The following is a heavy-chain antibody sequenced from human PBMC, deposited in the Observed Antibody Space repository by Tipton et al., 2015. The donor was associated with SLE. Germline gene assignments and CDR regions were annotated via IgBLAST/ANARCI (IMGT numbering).Heavy chain of an antibody. CDR1: GGSFSGYY. D-gene: IGHD6-13*01. V-gene: IGHV4-34*01. Sequence: TLSLTCAVYGGSFSGYYWSWIRQPPGKGLEWIGEINHSGSTNYNPSLKSRVTISVDTSKNQFSLKLSSVTAADTAIYYCALSAAAGTNCYMDVWGKGTTVTVSS. J-gene: IGHJ6*03. CDR2: INHSGST. CDR3: ALSAAAGTNCYMDV.